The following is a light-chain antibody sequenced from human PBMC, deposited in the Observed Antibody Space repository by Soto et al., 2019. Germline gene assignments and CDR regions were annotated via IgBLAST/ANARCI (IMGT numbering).Light chain of an antibody. CDR2: SND. V-gene: IGLV1-44*01. Sequence: QSVLTQPPSASGTPGQRVTISCSGSYSNIGSNTVNWYQQLPGTAPKLLIYSNDQWPSGVPDRFSGSKSGTSASLAISGLQSEDEADYYCAAWDDSLNGVVFGGGTKLTVL. CDR1: YSNIGSNT. J-gene: IGLJ3*02. CDR3: AAWDDSLNGVV.